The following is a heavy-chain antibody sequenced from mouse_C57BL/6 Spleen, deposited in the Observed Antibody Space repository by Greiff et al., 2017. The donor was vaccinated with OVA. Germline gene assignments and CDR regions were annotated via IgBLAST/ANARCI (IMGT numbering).Heavy chain of an antibody. V-gene: IGHV1-74*01. Sequence: QVQLKQPGAELVKPGASVKVSCKASGYTFTSYWMHWVKQRPGQGLEWIGRIHPSDSDTNYNQKFKGKATLTVDKSSSTAYMQLSSLTSEDSAVYYCAISQLRLGLLAYWGQGTLVTVSA. CDR1: GYTFTSYW. CDR2: IHPSDSDT. J-gene: IGHJ3*01. D-gene: IGHD3-2*02. CDR3: AISQLRLGLLAY.